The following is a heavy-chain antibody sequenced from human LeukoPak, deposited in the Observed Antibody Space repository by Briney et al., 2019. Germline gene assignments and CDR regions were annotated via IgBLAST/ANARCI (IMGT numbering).Heavy chain of an antibody. V-gene: IGHV3-30-3*01. D-gene: IGHD6-13*01. CDR1: GFTFSSYA. Sequence: GGSLRLSCAASGFTFSSYAMHWVRQAPGKGLEWVAFISYDGTNKYYADSVKGRFTISRDNSKNTLYVQMNSLRAEDTAVYYCARETYSSTWYRNCNWFDPWGQGTLVTVSS. CDR2: ISYDGTNK. CDR3: ARETYSSTWYRNCNWFDP. J-gene: IGHJ5*02.